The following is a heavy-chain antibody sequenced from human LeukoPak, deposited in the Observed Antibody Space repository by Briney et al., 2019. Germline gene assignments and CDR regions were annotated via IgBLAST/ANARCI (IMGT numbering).Heavy chain of an antibody. J-gene: IGHJ6*03. CDR3: ARTRYDYYDSSGEVSYYMDV. V-gene: IGHV4-34*01. D-gene: IGHD3-22*01. Sequence: SETLSLTCAVYGGSFSGYYWSWIRQPPGKGLEWIGEINHSGSTNYNPSLKSRVTISVDTSKNQFSLKLSSVTAADTAVYYCARTRYDYYDSSGEVSYYMDVWGKGTTVTISS. CDR1: GGSFSGYY. CDR2: INHSGST.